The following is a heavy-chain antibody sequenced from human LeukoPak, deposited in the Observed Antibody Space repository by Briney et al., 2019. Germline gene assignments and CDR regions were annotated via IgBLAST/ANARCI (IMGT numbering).Heavy chain of an antibody. J-gene: IGHJ4*02. CDR3: AGSGYDSLIFDY. V-gene: IGHV4-39*01. CDR2: IYYSRST. CDR1: GGSISSSSYY. D-gene: IGHD5-12*01. Sequence: PSETLSLTCTVSGGSISSSSYYWGWIRQPPGEGLEWIGSIYYSRSTYCNPSLKSRVTISVDTSKNQFSLKLSSVTAADTAVYYCAGSGYDSLIFDYWDQGTLVTVSS.